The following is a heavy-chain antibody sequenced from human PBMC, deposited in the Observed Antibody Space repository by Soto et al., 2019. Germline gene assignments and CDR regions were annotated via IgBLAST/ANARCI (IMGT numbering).Heavy chain of an antibody. V-gene: IGHV3-23*01. J-gene: IGHJ4*02. Sequence: PGGSLRLSCAASGFTFSTYAMSWVRQPPGKGLGWVSGINNGGDETFYADSVKGRVTMTTDTSTSTAYMELRSLRSDDTAVYYCATRSPAFDYWGQGTLVTVSS. CDR2: INNGGDET. CDR3: ATRSPAFDY. CDR1: GFTFSTYA.